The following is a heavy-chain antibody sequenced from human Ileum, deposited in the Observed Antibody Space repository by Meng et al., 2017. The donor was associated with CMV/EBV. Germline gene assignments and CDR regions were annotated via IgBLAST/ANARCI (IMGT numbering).Heavy chain of an antibody. J-gene: IGHJ4*02. CDR2: ISYNSVYI. CDR3: ASKTQCTNGICPFDY. CDR1: GFSFSSYS. Sequence: EVLLLESGGGLVKPGGSLRLSCAASGFSFSSYSMTWVRQAPGKGLEWVAGISYNSVYINYPDSVRGRFTISRDNAKNSLYLQMNSLRAEDTAVYYCASKTQCTNGICPFDYWGQGNLAPSPQ. V-gene: IGHV3-21*02. D-gene: IGHD2-8*01.